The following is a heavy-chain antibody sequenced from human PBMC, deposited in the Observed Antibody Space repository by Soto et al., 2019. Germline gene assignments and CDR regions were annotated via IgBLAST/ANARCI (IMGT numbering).Heavy chain of an antibody. Sequence: GASAKVSCKASGYTFTSYDINWVRQATGQGLEWMGWMNPNSGNTGYAQKFQGRVTMTRNTSISTAYMELSSLRSEDTAVYYCARRFDSGYDPIDYWGQGTLVTVSS. CDR3: ARRFDSGYDPIDY. CDR1: GYTFTSYD. J-gene: IGHJ4*02. V-gene: IGHV1-8*01. D-gene: IGHD5-12*01. CDR2: MNPNSGNT.